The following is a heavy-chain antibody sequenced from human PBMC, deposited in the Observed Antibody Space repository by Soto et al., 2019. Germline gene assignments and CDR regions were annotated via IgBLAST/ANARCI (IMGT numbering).Heavy chain of an antibody. CDR3: ARAPYDFWSGYQNWFDP. CDR1: GFTFSSYS. D-gene: IGHD3-3*01. CDR2: ISSSSSTI. J-gene: IGHJ5*02. Sequence: SLRLSCAASGFTFSSYSMNWVRQAPGKGLEWVSYISSSSSTIYYADSVKGRFTISRDNAKNSLYLQMNSLRDEDTAVYYCARAPYDFWSGYQNWFDPWGQGTLVTVSS. V-gene: IGHV3-48*02.